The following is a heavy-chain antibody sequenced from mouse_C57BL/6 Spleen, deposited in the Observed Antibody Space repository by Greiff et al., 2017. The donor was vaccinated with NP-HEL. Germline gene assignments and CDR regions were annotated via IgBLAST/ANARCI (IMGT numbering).Heavy chain of an antibody. J-gene: IGHJ3*01. V-gene: IGHV14-1*01. CDR1: GFNIKDYY. CDR2: IDPEDGDT. Sequence: VQLQQSGAELVRPGASVKLSCTASGFNIKDYYMHWVKQRPEQGLEWIGRIDPEDGDTEYAPKFQGKATMTADTSSNTAYLQLSSLTSEDTAVYYCTHYGSTSWFAYWGQGTLVTVSA. CDR3: THYGSTSWFAY. D-gene: IGHD1-1*01.